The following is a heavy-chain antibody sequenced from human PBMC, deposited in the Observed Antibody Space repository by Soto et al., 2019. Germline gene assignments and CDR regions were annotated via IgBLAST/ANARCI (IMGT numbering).Heavy chain of an antibody. D-gene: IGHD2-2*01. V-gene: IGHV3-21*01. CDR3: ARAQGGDDVVVPAAYDY. J-gene: IGHJ4*02. CDR1: GFTFSSYS. Sequence: GGSLRLSCAASGFTFSSYSMNWVRQAPGKGLEWVSSISSSSSYIYYADSVKGRFTISRDNAKNPLYLQMNSLRAEDTAVYYCARAQGGDDVVVPAAYDYWGQGTLVTVSS. CDR2: ISSSSSYI.